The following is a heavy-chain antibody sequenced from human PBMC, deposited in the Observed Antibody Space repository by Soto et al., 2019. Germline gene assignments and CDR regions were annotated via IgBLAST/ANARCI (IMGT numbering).Heavy chain of an antibody. V-gene: IGHV3-23*01. Sequence: PGGSLRLSCAAAGSTFSNYAMSWVRQAPGKGLEWVSGISGSSGGSTYYADSVKGRFTISRDNSKNTLYLQLNSLRAEDTALYYCAKRWSGNNWTTRGVFDLWGQGTMVTVS. CDR3: AKRWSGNNWTTRGVFDL. CDR1: GSTFSNYA. D-gene: IGHD3-10*01. J-gene: IGHJ3*01. CDR2: ISGSSGGST.